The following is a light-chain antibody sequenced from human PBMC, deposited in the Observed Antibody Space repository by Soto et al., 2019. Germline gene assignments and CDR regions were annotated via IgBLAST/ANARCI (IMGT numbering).Light chain of an antibody. J-gene: IGLJ1*01. Sequence: QSVLTQPLSVSGAPGQTVTIFCTGSSSNIGAGFKVHWYQQLPETAPTLLIFNNYNRPSGVSDRFSGSNSGTSASLAITGLQASDEADYYCQTYDGSLSDYVFGTGTKVTVL. V-gene: IGLV1-40*01. CDR1: SSNIGAGFK. CDR3: QTYDGSLSDYV. CDR2: NNY.